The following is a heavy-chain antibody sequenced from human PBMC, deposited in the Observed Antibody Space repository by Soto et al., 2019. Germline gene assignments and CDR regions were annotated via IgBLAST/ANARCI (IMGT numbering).Heavy chain of an antibody. D-gene: IGHD3-22*01. V-gene: IGHV4-59*01. CDR1: GGSISSYY. Sequence: QVQLQESGPGLVKPSETLSLTCTVSGGSISSYYWSWIRQPPGQGLEWIAYIYYTGSTNYNPSLKSRVTLSADTSKNQFSLKLSSVTAADTAMYYCARVDSSGSYFDYWGQGTLVTVSS. CDR2: IYYTGST. J-gene: IGHJ4*02. CDR3: ARVDSSGSYFDY.